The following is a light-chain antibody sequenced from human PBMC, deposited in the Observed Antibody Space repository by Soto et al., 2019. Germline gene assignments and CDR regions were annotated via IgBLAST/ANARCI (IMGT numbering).Light chain of an antibody. CDR3: QQTYRTPLA. CDR1: QYIGRY. J-gene: IGKJ4*01. V-gene: IGKV1-39*01. Sequence: DIQMTQSPSSLSASVGDRVTITCRAGQYIGRYLNWYQQKPGKAPKLLIYAASSLHSGVPSRFSGNGSGTDFTLTISSLQPEDFATYSWQQTYRTPLAFGGGTKVEIK. CDR2: AAS.